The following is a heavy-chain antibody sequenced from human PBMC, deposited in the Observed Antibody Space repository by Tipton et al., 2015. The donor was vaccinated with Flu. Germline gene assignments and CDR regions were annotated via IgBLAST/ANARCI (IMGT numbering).Heavy chain of an antibody. CDR3: AKDKYYDSGSYPDY. V-gene: IGHV3-23*01. CDR1: GFTFSSYA. CDR2: ISGSGGRT. D-gene: IGHD3-10*01. Sequence: SLRLSCAASGFTFSSYAMSWVRQAPGKGLEWVSAISGSGGRTYYADSVKGRLTISRDNFKDTLYLQMSSLRVEDTAIYYCAKDKYYDSGSYPDYWGQGVLVTVSS. J-gene: IGHJ4*02.